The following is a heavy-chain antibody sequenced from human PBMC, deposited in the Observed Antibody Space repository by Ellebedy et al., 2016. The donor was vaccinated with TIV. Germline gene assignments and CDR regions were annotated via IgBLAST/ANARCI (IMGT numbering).Heavy chain of an antibody. CDR2: IYYSGST. J-gene: IGHJ4*02. CDR1: GGSISSYY. D-gene: IGHD6-19*01. Sequence: MPSETLSLTCTVSGGSISSYYWSWIRQPPGKGLEWIGYIYYSGSTNYNPYLKSRVTISVDTSKNQFSLKLSSVTAADTAVYYCASSSGWVGYYFDYWGQGTLVTVSS. V-gene: IGHV4-59*01. CDR3: ASSSGWVGYYFDY.